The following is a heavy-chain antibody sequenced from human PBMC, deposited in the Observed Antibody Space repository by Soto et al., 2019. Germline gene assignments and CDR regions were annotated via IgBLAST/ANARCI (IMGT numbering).Heavy chain of an antibody. CDR1: GYTFTGYY. Sequence: ASVKVSCKASGYTFTGYYMHWVRQAPGQGLEWMGWISAYNGNTNYAQKLQGRVTMTTDTSTSTAYMELRSLRSDDTAVYYCARDHDYGDYVLVYYYGMDVWGQGTTVTVSS. D-gene: IGHD4-17*01. V-gene: IGHV1-18*04. CDR3: ARDHDYGDYVLVYYYGMDV. CDR2: ISAYNGNT. J-gene: IGHJ6*02.